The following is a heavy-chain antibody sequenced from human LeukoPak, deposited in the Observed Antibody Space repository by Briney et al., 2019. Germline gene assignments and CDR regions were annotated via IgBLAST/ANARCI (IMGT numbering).Heavy chain of an antibody. Sequence: GGSLRLSCAASGFTFSTYAMNWVRQAPGKGLEWVSVISGSGDSPHYADSVKGRFTISRDNSKNTLSLQMNSLSAEDTAVYYCAREVYFYGDSAMEGGFDIWGQGTMVTVSS. V-gene: IGHV3-23*01. D-gene: IGHD3-10*01. CDR2: ISGSGDSP. J-gene: IGHJ3*02. CDR3: AREVYFYGDSAMEGGFDI. CDR1: GFTFSTYA.